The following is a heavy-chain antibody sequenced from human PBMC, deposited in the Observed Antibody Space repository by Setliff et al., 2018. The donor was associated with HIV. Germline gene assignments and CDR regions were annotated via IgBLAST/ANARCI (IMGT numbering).Heavy chain of an antibody. CDR2: ISGESRRT. J-gene: IGHJ4*02. CDR1: GFMFSDYA. Sequence: PGGSLRLSCAASGFMFSDYAMSWVRQVPGKGLEWVSIISGESRRTSYADSVKGRFTISRDYSKNMVYLQVSSLRAEDSAVYYCVKSASWDLRGWLHWGQGTPVTVSS. V-gene: IGHV3-23*01. D-gene: IGHD6-19*01. CDR3: VKSASWDLRGWLH.